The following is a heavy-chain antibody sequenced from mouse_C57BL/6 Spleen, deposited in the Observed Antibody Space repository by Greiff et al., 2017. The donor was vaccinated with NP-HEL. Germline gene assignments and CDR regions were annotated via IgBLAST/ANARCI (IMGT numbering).Heavy chain of an antibody. J-gene: IGHJ3*01. D-gene: IGHD1-1*01. CDR1: GYTFTSYW. CDR3: ARNGISSPWFAY. V-gene: IGHV1-52*01. CDR2: IDPSDSET. Sequence: QVQLQQPGAELVRPGSSVKLSCKASGYTFTSYWMHWVKQRPIQGLEWIGNIDPSDSETHYNQKFKDKATLTVDKSSSTAYMQLSSLTSEDSAVYYCARNGISSPWFAYWGQGTLVTVSA.